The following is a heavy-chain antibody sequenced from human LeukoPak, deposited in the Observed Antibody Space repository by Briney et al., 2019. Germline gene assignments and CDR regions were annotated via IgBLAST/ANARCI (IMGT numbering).Heavy chain of an antibody. Sequence: HSGGSLRLSCAASGFDVSSHHMVWVRQAPGKGLEWVPVTYTRGNSYYTDSVKGRFIISRDTSKNTMDLQMNSLRPEDSALYFCARGGRGSAAVVAPRSFDIWGQGTMVAVSS. V-gene: IGHV3-53*01. CDR2: TYTRGNS. J-gene: IGHJ3*02. D-gene: IGHD3-22*01. CDR1: GFDVSSHH. CDR3: ARGGRGSAAVVAPRSFDI.